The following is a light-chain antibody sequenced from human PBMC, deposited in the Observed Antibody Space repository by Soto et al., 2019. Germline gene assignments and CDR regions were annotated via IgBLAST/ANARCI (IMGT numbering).Light chain of an antibody. V-gene: IGLV3-1*01. Sequence: SYELTQPPSVSVSPGQTASITCSGDKLGDKYACWYQQKPDQSPVLVIYQDSKRPSGIPERFSGSNSGNTATLTISGTQAMDEADYYCQAWDSSTGDVFGTGTKVTVL. CDR2: QDS. J-gene: IGLJ1*01. CDR1: KLGDKY. CDR3: QAWDSSTGDV.